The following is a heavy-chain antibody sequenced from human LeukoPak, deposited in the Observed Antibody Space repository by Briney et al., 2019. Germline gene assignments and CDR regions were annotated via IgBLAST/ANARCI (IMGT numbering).Heavy chain of an antibody. Sequence: SETLSLTCTVSGGSISSYYWSWIRQPAGKGLEWIGRIYTSGSTNYNPSLESRVTISVDTSKNQFSLKLSSVTAADTAVYYCAINDILTGYYYGYWGQGTLVTVSS. CDR3: AINDILTGYYYGY. V-gene: IGHV4-4*07. CDR1: GGSISSYY. CDR2: IYTSGST. D-gene: IGHD3-9*01. J-gene: IGHJ4*02.